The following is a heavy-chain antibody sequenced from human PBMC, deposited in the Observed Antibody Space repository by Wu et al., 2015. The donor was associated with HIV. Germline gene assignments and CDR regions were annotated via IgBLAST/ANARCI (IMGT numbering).Heavy chain of an antibody. V-gene: IGHV1-8*01. CDR3: ARGAYRGYSGPRYYYGMDV. CDR1: GGIFSKYA. CDR2: MNPNSGNT. J-gene: IGHJ6*02. Sequence: QVQLVQSGAEVKKPGSSVKVSCEASGGIFSKYAINWVRQAPGQGLEWMGWMNPNSGNTGYAQKFQGRVTMTRNTSISTAYMELSSLRSEDTAVYYCARGAYRGYSGPRYYYGMDVWGQGTTVTVS. D-gene: IGHD5-12*01.